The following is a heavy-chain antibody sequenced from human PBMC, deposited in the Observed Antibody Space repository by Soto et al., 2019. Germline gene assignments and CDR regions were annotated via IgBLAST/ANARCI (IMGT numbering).Heavy chain of an antibody. CDR1: GGSISSYY. D-gene: IGHD2-21*02. CDR3: ARDFSPNCGGDCYRRYYYYGMDV. Sequence: ETLSLTCTVSGGSISSYYWSWIRQPPGKGLEWIGYIYYSGSTNYNPSLKSRVTISVDTSKNQFSLKLSSVTAADTAVYYCARDFSPNCGGDCYRRYYYYGMDVWGQGTTVTVSS. CDR2: IYYSGST. J-gene: IGHJ6*02. V-gene: IGHV4-59*01.